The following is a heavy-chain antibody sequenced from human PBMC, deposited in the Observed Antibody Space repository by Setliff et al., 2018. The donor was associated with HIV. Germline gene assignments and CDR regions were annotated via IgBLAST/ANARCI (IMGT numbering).Heavy chain of an antibody. D-gene: IGHD3-10*01. CDR3: ARHGRSYDSGRWYNWFDS. J-gene: IGHJ5*01. Sequence: SETLSLTCTVSGDSIISSRNFWGWIRQPPGKGLEWIGNIHSSGSTYYNPSLKSRVFISVDLSINQFSLKLHSVTAADTALYFCARHGRSYDSGRWYNWFDSWGQGTPVTVS. CDR1: GDSIISSRNF. V-gene: IGHV4-39*01. CDR2: IHSSGST.